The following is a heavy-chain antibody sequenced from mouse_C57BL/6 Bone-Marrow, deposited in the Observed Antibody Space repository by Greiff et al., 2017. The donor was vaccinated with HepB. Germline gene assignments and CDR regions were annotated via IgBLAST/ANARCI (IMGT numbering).Heavy chain of an antibody. CDR2: IDPNSGGT. CDR1: GYTFTSYW. CDR3: AIKFDGYYGYYAMDY. Sequence: QVQLQQPGAELVKPGASVKLSCKASGYTFTSYWMHWVKQRPGRGLEWIGRIDPNSGGTKYNEKFKSKATLTVDKPASTAYMQLSSLTSEDSAVYFCAIKFDGYYGYYAMDYWGQGTSVTVSS. V-gene: IGHV1-62-3*01. D-gene: IGHD2-3*01. J-gene: IGHJ4*01.